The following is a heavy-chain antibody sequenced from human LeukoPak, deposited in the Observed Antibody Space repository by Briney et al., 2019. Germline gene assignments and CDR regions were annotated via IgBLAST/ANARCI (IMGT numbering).Heavy chain of an antibody. CDR2: INPNSGGT. J-gene: IGHJ4*02. V-gene: IGHV1-2*04. D-gene: IGHD3-22*01. Sequence: ASVKVSCKASGYTFTGYYMHWVRQAPGQGLEWMGWINPNSGGTNYAQEFQGWVTMTRDTSISTAYMELSRLRSDDTAVYYCARSDYYDSSSLDYWGQGTLVTVSS. CDR3: ARSDYYDSSSLDY. CDR1: GYTFTGYY.